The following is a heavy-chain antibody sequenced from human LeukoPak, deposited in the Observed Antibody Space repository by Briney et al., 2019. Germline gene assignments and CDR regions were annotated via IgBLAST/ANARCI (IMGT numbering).Heavy chain of an antibody. CDR1: GFTFSDYY. Sequence: GGSLRLSCAASGFTFSDYYMSWIRQAPGKGLEWVSDISSSDSYTNYADSVKGRFTISSDNAQNSLFLQMSSLRAEDTAIYYCARDLSGSYSDYWGQGTLVTVSS. CDR3: ARDLSGSYSDY. D-gene: IGHD1-26*01. J-gene: IGHJ4*02. V-gene: IGHV3-11*05. CDR2: ISSSDSYT.